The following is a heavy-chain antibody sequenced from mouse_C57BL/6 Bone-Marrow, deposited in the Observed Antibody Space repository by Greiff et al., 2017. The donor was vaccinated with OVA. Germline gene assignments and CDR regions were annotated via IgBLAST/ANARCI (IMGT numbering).Heavy chain of an antibody. J-gene: IGHJ1*03. CDR3: ASLYGSSPYWYFDV. Sequence: EVQLQESGGGLVQPGGSLSLSCAASGFTFTDYYMSWVRQPPGKALEWLGFIRNKANGYTTEYSASVKGRFTISRDNSQSILYLQMNALRAEDSATYYCASLYGSSPYWYFDVWGTGTTVTVSS. D-gene: IGHD1-1*01. CDR1: GFTFTDYY. V-gene: IGHV7-3*01. CDR2: IRNKANGYTT.